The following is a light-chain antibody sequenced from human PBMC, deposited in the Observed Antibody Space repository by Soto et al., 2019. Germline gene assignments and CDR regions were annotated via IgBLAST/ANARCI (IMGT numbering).Light chain of an antibody. Sequence: QSVLTQPRSVSGSPGQSVTISCTGTSSDVGDYDYVSWYQQHPGKAPKLMIYDVSKRPSGVPDRFSGSKSGNTASLTISGLQAEDGADYYCCSYAGSYTYVFGTGTKVTV. CDR2: DVS. J-gene: IGLJ1*01. V-gene: IGLV2-11*01. CDR1: SSDVGDYDY. CDR3: CSYAGSYTYV.